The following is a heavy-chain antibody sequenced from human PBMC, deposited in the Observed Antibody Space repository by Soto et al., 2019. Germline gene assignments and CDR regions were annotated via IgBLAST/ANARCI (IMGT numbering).Heavy chain of an antibody. Sequence: SETLSLTCAVYGGSFSGYYWSWIRQPPGKGLEWIGEINHSGSTNYNPSLKSRVTISVDTSKNQFSLKLSSVTAADTAVYYCARSDYYDSSGYYRYYYYYGMDVWSQGTTVTVSS. CDR3: ARSDYYDSSGYYRYYYYYGMDV. CDR2: INHSGST. J-gene: IGHJ6*02. CDR1: GGSFSGYY. D-gene: IGHD3-22*01. V-gene: IGHV4-34*01.